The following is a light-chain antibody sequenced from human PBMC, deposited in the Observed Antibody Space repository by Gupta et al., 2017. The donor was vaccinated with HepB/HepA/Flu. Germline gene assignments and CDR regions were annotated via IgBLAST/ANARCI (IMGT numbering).Light chain of an antibody. J-gene: IGKJ1*01. Sequence: MQMTHSPSPLSASVGDRLTIPCRARQSISSYLHWYQQKPGKAPKLLIYAASSLKSGVPARCSGRGSGTDVTLNISRLQAEDVATYYCMQSHQTPWTFGQGTKVEIK. CDR2: AAS. V-gene: IGKV1-39*01. CDR3: MQSHQTPWT. CDR1: QSISSY.